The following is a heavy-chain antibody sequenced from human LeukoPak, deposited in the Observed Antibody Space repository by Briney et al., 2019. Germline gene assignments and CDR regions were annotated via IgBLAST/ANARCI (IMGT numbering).Heavy chain of an antibody. D-gene: IGHD4-23*01. Sequence: GGSLRLSCAAAGFTFSSYAMNWVRQAPGKGLEWVSVIGGSGSSTNYADSVKGRFTISRDNSKNTLYLQMNSLRPEDTAVYYCAKGYGGDFQWYFDLWGRGTLVTVSS. V-gene: IGHV3-23*01. J-gene: IGHJ2*01. CDR2: IGGSGSST. CDR1: GFTFSSYA. CDR3: AKGYGGDFQWYFDL.